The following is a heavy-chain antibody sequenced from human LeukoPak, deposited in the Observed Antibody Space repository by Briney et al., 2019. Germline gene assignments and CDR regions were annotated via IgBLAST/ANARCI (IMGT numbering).Heavy chain of an antibody. CDR2: SSSKATSYTT. CDR1: GLIFSDQY. V-gene: IGHV3-72*01. Sequence: GGSLRLSCAVSGLIFSDQYMDWVRQAPGKGLKWVGRSSSKATSYTTEYAASVKGRFTISRDGSENSLFLQMNSLKTEDTAVYYCTRDGGSSGNSAFDIWGQGTMVTVSS. D-gene: IGHD4-23*01. CDR3: TRDGGSSGNSAFDI. J-gene: IGHJ3*02.